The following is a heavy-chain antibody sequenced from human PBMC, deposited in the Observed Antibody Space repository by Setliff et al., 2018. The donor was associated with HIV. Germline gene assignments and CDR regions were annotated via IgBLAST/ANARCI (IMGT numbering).Heavy chain of an antibody. D-gene: IGHD3-3*01. CDR2: IYYSGST. CDR1: GGSISSSSYY. J-gene: IGHJ3*02. V-gene: IGHV4-39*01. Sequence: SETLSLTCTVSGGSISSSSYYWGWIRQPPGKGLEWIGSIYYSGSTYYNPSLKSRVTISVDTSKNQFSLKLSSVTAADTAVYYCASLYYDFWSGYYSFGREHAFDIWGQGTMVTVSS. CDR3: ASLYYDFWSGYYSFGREHAFDI.